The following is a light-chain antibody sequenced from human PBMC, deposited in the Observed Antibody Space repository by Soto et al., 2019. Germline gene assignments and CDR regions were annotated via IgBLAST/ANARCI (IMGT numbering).Light chain of an antibody. Sequence: EIVLTQSPGTLSLSPGERATLSCRASQSFSSSYLAWYQQKPGQAPRLLIYGASSRATGIPDRMSGSGSGTDFTLTISRLEPEDFAVYYCQQYGSSPFTVGPGTKVDI. J-gene: IGKJ3*01. V-gene: IGKV3-20*01. CDR1: QSFSSSY. CDR2: GAS. CDR3: QQYGSSPFT.